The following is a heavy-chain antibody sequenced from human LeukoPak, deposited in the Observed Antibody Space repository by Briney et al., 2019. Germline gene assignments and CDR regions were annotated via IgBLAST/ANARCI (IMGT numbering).Heavy chain of an antibody. CDR1: GFTFHDYA. CDR3: AKSSHSFGNDALDI. CDR2: IRGGGGVQ. Sequence: PGVSLRLSCAASGFTFHDYAMHWVRQAPGKGLEYVSVIRGGGGVQYYAASVKGRFTISRDNSKNTLYLQMNSLRAEDTAVYYCAKSSHSFGNDALDIWGQGTMVTVSS. J-gene: IGHJ3*02. D-gene: IGHD5-18*01. V-gene: IGHV3-23*01.